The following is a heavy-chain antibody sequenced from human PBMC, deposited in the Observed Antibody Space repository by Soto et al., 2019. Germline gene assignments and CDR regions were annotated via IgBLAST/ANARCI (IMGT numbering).Heavy chain of an antibody. J-gene: IGHJ4*02. CDR2: SNPSGDNT. D-gene: IGHD2-21*01. CDR3: TRGAYCGGDCYDY. V-gene: IGHV1-46*03. Sequence: GASVKVSCKASGFTFTSYYMHWVRQAPAQRLEWMGRSNPSGDNTNYAQKFQGRVTMTRDTSTSTVYMELSSLRSEDTAVYYCTRGAYCGGDCYDYWGQGTLVTVSS. CDR1: GFTFTSYY.